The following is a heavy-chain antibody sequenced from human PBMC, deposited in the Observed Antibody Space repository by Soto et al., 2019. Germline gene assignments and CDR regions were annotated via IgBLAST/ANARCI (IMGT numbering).Heavy chain of an antibody. CDR1: GFTFSSYS. CDR3: AREQLVKDSSSRFDY. CDR2: ISSSSSYI. Sequence: GGSLRLSCAASGFTFSSYSMNWVRQAPGKGLEWVSSISSSSSYIYYADSVKGRFTISRDNAKNSLYLQMNSLRAEDTAVYYCAREQLVKDSSSRFDYWGQGTLVTVSS. J-gene: IGHJ4*02. D-gene: IGHD6-6*01. V-gene: IGHV3-21*01.